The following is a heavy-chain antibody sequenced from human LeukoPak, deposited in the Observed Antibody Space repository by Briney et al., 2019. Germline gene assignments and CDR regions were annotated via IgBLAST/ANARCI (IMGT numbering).Heavy chain of an antibody. Sequence: GGSLRLSCAASGFTFSSYAMSWVRQAPGKGPEWVSAISGSGGSTYYADSAKGRFTISRDNSKNTLYLQMNSLRAEDTAVYYCAKAASYCGGDCYPYYFDYWGQGTLVTVSS. CDR1: GFTFSSYA. V-gene: IGHV3-23*01. D-gene: IGHD2-21*02. CDR2: ISGSGGST. CDR3: AKAASYCGGDCYPYYFDY. J-gene: IGHJ4*02.